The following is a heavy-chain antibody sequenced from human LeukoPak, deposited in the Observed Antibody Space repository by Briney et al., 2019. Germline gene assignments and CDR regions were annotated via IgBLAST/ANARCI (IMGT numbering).Heavy chain of an antibody. V-gene: IGHV1-69*13. CDR1: RGTFNNYA. CDR3: AHATQRLPTIMIDAFDI. J-gene: IGHJ3*02. Sequence: SVKVSCKASRGTFNNYAINWVRQAPGQGLEWVGRLIPLFGTPNYAQKFQGKVTITADESTSTFYMDLSGLRSEDTAVYYCAHATQRLPTIMIDAFDIWGQGTRVTVSS. CDR2: LIPLFGTP. D-gene: IGHD5-24*01.